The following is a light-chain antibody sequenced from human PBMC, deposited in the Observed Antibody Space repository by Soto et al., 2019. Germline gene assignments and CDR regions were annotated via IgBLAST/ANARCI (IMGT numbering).Light chain of an antibody. CDR1: QEISNY. CDR2: DAS. V-gene: IGKV1-33*01. Sequence: DIQMIQSPSSLSASVGDRVTITCQASQEISNYLNWYQQTPGKAPKLLIYDASNLERGVPSRFSGRGSGTDFTFTISSLQPEDFATYYCQQYDHLPRTFGRGTKVEIK. J-gene: IGKJ1*01. CDR3: QQYDHLPRT.